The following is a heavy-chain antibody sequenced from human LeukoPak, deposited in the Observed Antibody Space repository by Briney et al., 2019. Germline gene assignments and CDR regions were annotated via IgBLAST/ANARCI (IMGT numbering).Heavy chain of an antibody. D-gene: IGHD3-10*01. V-gene: IGHV3-23*01. J-gene: IGHJ3*02. CDR1: GFTFSSYA. Sequence: PGGSLRLSCAASGFTFSSYAMSWVRQAPGKGLEWVSAISGSGGSTYYADSVKGRFTISRDNSKNTLYLQMNSLRAEDTAVYYCAKDYYGSGSYLALAFDIWGQGTTVTVSS. CDR3: AKDYYGSGSYLALAFDI. CDR2: ISGSGGST.